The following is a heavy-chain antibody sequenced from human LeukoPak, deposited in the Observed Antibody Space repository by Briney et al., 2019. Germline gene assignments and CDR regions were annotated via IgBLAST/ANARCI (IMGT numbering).Heavy chain of an antibody. J-gene: IGHJ4*02. CDR1: GFTFSAYS. Sequence: GGSLRLSCAASGFTFSAYSMNWVRQAPGKGLEWVSSITETSHVYYAESVKGRFTISRDNAKNTLYLQMNSLRAEDTAVYYCAKRGWLSNSFDYWGQGTLVTVSS. CDR2: ITETSHV. D-gene: IGHD3-22*01. V-gene: IGHV3-21*01. CDR3: AKRGWLSNSFDY.